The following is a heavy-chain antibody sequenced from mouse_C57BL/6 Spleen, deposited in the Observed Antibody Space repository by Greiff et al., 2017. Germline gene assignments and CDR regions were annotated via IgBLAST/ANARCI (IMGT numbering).Heavy chain of an antibody. J-gene: IGHJ2*01. CDR2: ISSGGSYT. CDR3: ASLDSSGYYFDY. V-gene: IGHV5-6*02. Sequence: EVMLVESGGDLVKPGGSLKLSCAASGFTFSSYGMSWVRQTPDKRLEWVATISSGGSYTYYPDSVKGRFTISRDNAKNTLYLQMSSLKSEDTAIYYCASLDSSGYYFDYWGQGTTLTVSS. CDR1: GFTFSSYG. D-gene: IGHD3-2*02.